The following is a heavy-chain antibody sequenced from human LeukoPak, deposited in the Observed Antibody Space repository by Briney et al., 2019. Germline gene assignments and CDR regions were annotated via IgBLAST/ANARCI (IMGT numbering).Heavy chain of an antibody. J-gene: IGHJ3*02. V-gene: IGHV4-59*01. CDR1: GGSISSYY. Sequence: PSETLSLTCTVSGGSISSYYWSWIRQPLGKGLEWIGYIYYSGSTNYNPSLKSRVTISVDTSKNQFSLKLSSVTAADTAVYYCARDYYDSSGYYYRYAFDIWGQGTMVTVSS. D-gene: IGHD3-22*01. CDR2: IYYSGST. CDR3: ARDYYDSSGYYYRYAFDI.